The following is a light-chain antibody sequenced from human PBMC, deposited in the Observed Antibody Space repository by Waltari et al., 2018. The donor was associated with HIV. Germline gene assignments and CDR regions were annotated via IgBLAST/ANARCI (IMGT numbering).Light chain of an antibody. CDR2: EVS. CDR3: SSYTSSSTRL. V-gene: IGLV2-14*01. Sequence: QSALTQPASWSGSPGQPITSSCTGTTSDVGCYNYFSWYQQHPGKAPKHMIYEVSNRPSGVSDRFSGSKSGNTASLTISGLQAEDEADYYCSSYTSSSTRLFGGGTKLTVL. CDR1: TSDVGCYNY. J-gene: IGLJ2*01.